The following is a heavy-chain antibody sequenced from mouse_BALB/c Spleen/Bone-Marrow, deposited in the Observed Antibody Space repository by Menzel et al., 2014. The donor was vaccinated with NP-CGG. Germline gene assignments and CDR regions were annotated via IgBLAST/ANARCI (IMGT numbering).Heavy chain of an antibody. CDR3: ARNGNFFAMDS. CDR1: GFSLTRYG. V-gene: IGHV2-6-1*01. D-gene: IGHD2-1*01. Sequence: QVQLQQSGPGLVAPSQSLSITCTISGFSLTRYGVHWVRQPPGKGLEWLVVIWSDGSTTYNSALKSRLSITKDNSKSQVFLKMNSLQTDDTAMYYCARNGNFFAMDSRGQGTSVTVSS. CDR2: IWSDGST. J-gene: IGHJ4*01.